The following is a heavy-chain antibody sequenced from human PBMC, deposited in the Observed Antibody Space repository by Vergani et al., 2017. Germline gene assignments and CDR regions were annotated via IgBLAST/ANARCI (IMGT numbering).Heavy chain of an antibody. CDR2: ISYDGSNK. V-gene: IGHV3-30*18. CDR3: AKDSGSYPDYFDY. CDR1: GFTFSSYG. J-gene: IGHJ4*02. Sequence: QVQLVESGGGVAQPGRSLRLSCAASGFTFSSYGMHWVRQAPGKGLEWVAVISYDGSNKYYADSVKGRFTISRDNSKNTLYLQMNSLRAEDTAVYYCAKDSGSYPDYFDYWGQGTLVTVSS. D-gene: IGHD1-26*01.